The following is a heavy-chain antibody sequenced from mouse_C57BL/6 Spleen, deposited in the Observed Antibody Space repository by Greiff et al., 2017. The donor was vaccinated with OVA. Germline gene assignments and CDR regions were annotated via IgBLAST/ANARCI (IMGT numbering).Heavy chain of an antibody. V-gene: IGHV1-61*01. CDR1: GYTFTSYW. CDR3: ARSLSYPDYFDY. J-gene: IGHJ2*01. D-gene: IGHD2-10*01. CDR2: IYPSDSET. Sequence: QVQLQQPGAELVRPGSSVKLSCKASGYTFTSYWMDWVKQRPGQGLEWIGNIYPSDSETHYNQKFKDKATLTVDKSSSTAYMQLSSLTSEDSAVYYCARSLSYPDYFDYWGQGTTLTVSS.